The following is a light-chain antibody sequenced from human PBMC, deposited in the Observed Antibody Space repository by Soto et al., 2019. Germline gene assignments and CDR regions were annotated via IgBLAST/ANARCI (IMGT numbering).Light chain of an antibody. CDR3: GTWDSSLSALWV. V-gene: IGLV1-51*01. CDR2: ANN. Sequence: QSVLTQPPSVSAAPGQKVTISCSGSSSNIGNNYVSWYQQLPGTAPKLLIYANNKRPSGIPDRFSGSKSGKSATLGITGLQTGDEAGYYCGTWDSSLSALWVFGGGTKLNVL. CDR1: SSNIGNNY. J-gene: IGLJ3*02.